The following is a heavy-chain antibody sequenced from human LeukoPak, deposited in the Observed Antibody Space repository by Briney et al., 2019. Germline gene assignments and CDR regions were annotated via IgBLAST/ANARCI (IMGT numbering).Heavy chain of an antibody. J-gene: IGHJ6*02. CDR2: ISGTGIYI. CDR3: AGDYSSFMDV. V-gene: IGHV3-21*01. Sequence: GGSLRLSCAASGFTFSRYTMNWVRQAPGKGLEWVSSISGTGIYIYYADSVKGRFTISRDNAKNLVYLQVGRLRAEDTAVYYCAGDYSSFMDVWGQGTTVTVSS. CDR1: GFTFSRYT. D-gene: IGHD4-11*01.